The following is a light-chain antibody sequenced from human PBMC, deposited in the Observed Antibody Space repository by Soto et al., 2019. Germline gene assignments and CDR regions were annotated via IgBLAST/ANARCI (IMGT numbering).Light chain of an antibody. J-gene: IGKJ1*01. CDR3: QQYGDSVWT. CDR2: GAS. Sequence: EIVLTQSPGTLSLSPGERAALSCRARQTISNNYLAWYRQRPGQSPRLLIYGASRRATGIPDRFSGSGSGTDFTLTISGVEPEDFALFYCQQYGDSVWTFGQGTKVE. CDR1: QTISNNY. V-gene: IGKV3-20*01.